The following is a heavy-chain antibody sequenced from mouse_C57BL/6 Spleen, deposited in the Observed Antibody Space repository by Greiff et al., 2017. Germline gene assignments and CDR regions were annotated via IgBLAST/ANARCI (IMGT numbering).Heavy chain of an antibody. CDR1: GFTFSSYA. D-gene: IGHD2-4*01. CDR2: ISSGGDYI. Sequence: EVQLVESGEGLVKPGGSLKLSCAASGFTFSSYAMSWVRQTPETRLEWVAYISSGGDYIYYADTVTGRFTISRDNARNTLYLQMSSLKSEDTAMYYCTRGYYDQAWFAYWGQGTLVTVSA. V-gene: IGHV5-9-1*02. J-gene: IGHJ3*01. CDR3: TRGYYDQAWFAY.